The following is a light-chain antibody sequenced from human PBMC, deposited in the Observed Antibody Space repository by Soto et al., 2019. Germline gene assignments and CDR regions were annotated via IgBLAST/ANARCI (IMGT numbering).Light chain of an antibody. V-gene: IGLV1-47*01. CDR2: RNN. Sequence: QSVLTQPPSASGTPGQRVTISCSGSSSNIGSNYVYWYQQLPGTAPKLLIYRNNHRPSGVPDRFSGSKSGTSASLAISGLRAEDAAAYYCAAWDDSLSGWVFGGGTKLTVL. CDR3: AAWDDSLSGWV. CDR1: SSNIGSNY. J-gene: IGLJ3*02.